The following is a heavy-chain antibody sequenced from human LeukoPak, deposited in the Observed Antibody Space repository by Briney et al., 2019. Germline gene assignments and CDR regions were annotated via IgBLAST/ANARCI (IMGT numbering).Heavy chain of an antibody. J-gene: IGHJ5*02. Sequence: GGSLKLSCAASGFTFSGAAMHWVRQASGKGLEWVGRIRSKANSYAAAYAASVKGRFTISGDDSKNTAYLQMNSLKTEDTAVYYCTRGVPAAMNWFDPWGQGTLVTVSS. CDR1: GFTFSGAA. V-gene: IGHV3-73*01. D-gene: IGHD2-2*01. CDR2: IRSKANSYAA. CDR3: TRGVPAAMNWFDP.